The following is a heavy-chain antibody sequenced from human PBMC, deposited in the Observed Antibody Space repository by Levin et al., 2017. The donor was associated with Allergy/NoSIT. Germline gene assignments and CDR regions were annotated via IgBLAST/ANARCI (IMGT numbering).Heavy chain of an antibody. CDR1: GGSISSGSYY. J-gene: IGHJ5*02. CDR2: IYFTGAT. CDR3: ARCVNAAGWVWFDP. V-gene: IGHV4-39*01. Sequence: PSETLSLTCTVSGGSISSGSYYWGWIRQPPGKGLEWVGHIYFTGATYYKPSLESRVTISVDTSKNQFSLELTSVTAADTAVYYCARCVNAAGWVWFDPWGQGSLVTVSS. D-gene: IGHD6-13*01.